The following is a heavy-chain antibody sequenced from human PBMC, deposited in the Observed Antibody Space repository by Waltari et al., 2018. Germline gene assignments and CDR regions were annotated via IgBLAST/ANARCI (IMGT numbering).Heavy chain of an antibody. CDR1: GFNLGDYY. CDR2: ISGSGTIV. Sequence: QVQLVESGGGLVAPGGSVRLSCAGSGFNLGDYYMTWIRQAPGKGRGWISYISGSGTIVNYADSVKGRFTISRDNARNSLYLQMDSLRADDTAVYYCARDFRNGASDIWGRGTMVTVAS. CDR3: ARDFRNGASDI. V-gene: IGHV3-11*04. D-gene: IGHD1-1*01. J-gene: IGHJ3*02.